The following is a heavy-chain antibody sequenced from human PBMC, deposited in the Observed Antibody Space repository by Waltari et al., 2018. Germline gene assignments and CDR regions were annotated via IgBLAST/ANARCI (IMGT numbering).Heavy chain of an antibody. CDR2: INPSGGST. CDR3: ARDSRDYDFWSGYSNYFDY. Sequence: QVQLVQSGAEVKKPGASVKVSCKASGYTFTSYYMHWVRQAPGQGLEWMGIINPSGGSTSYAHKFQGRVTMTRDTSTSTVYMELSSLRSEDTAVYYCARDSRDYDFWSGYSNYFDYWGQGTLVTVSS. V-gene: IGHV1-46*01. CDR1: GYTFTSYY. D-gene: IGHD3-3*01. J-gene: IGHJ4*02.